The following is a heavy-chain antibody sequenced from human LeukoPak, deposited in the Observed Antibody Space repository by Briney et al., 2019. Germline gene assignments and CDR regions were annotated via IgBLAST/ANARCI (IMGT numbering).Heavy chain of an antibody. V-gene: IGHV3-21*01. CDR3: ARDLGTGGSGAFDI. CDR1: GFTFSSYS. Sequence: GGSLRPSCAASGFTFSSYSMNWVRQAPGKGLEWVSSISSSSSYIYYADSVKGRFTISRDNAKNSLYLQMNSLRAEDTAVYYCARDLGTGGSGAFDIWGQGTMVTVSS. CDR2: ISSSSSYI. D-gene: IGHD1-1*01. J-gene: IGHJ3*02.